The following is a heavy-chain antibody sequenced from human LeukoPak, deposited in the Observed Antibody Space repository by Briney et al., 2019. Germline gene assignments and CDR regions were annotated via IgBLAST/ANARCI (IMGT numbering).Heavy chain of an antibody. CDR2: IKSKTDGGTT. Sequence: PGGSLRLSCAASGFTFSSYWTSWVRQAPGKGLEWVGRIKSKTDGGTTDYSAPVKGRFTISRDDSKNTLYLQMNSLKTEDLALYYCATIRVTMVRRAPPNGWGQGTLVTVSS. V-gene: IGHV3-15*01. CDR1: GFTFSSYW. D-gene: IGHD3-10*01. J-gene: IGHJ4*02. CDR3: ATIRVTMVRRAPPNG.